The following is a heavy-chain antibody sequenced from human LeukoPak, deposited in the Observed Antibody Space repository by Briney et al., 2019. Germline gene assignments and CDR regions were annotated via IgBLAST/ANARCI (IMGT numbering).Heavy chain of an antibody. J-gene: IGHJ3*01. V-gene: IGHV4-39*01. D-gene: IGHD3-22*01. Sequence: SETLPLTCRVSGGAIRTSIYYWGWFRQPPGTGLEWIGCDSYRGTTHYNPSLNSPLTISLDTSKNQSSLYLVSLTAAHTAVYYCVRLGDSSGYYPYAFDFWGQGTMDTVSS. CDR3: VRLGDSSGYYPYAFDF. CDR1: GGAIRTSIYY. CDR2: DSYRGTT.